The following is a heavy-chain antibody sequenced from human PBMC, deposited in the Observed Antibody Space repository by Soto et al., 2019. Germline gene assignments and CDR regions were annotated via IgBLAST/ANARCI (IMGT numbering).Heavy chain of an antibody. D-gene: IGHD1-1*01. CDR3: ARGGRNPNYYYYGMDV. J-gene: IGHJ6*02. Sequence: GASVKVSCKASGGTFSSYAISWVRQAPGQGLEWMGGIIPIFGTANYAQKFQGRVTITADESTSTAYMELSSLRSEDTAVYYCARGGRNPNYYYYGMDVWGQGTTVTVSS. CDR2: IIPIFGTA. CDR1: GGTFSSYA. V-gene: IGHV1-69*13.